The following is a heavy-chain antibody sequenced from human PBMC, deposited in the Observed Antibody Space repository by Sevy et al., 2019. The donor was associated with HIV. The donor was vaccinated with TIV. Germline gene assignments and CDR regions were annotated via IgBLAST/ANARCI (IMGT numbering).Heavy chain of an antibody. Sequence: GGSLRLSWVASGFTFSDYHMSWIRQAPGKGLEWVSYISSSGTTIYYADSGKGRFTISRDNAKNSLYLQMNSLRAKDTAVYYCARDIRDEYVWGSYRYVDYWGQGTLVTVSS. J-gene: IGHJ4*02. CDR1: GFTFSDYH. V-gene: IGHV3-11*01. CDR2: ISSSGTTI. D-gene: IGHD3-16*02. CDR3: ARDIRDEYVWGSYRYVDY.